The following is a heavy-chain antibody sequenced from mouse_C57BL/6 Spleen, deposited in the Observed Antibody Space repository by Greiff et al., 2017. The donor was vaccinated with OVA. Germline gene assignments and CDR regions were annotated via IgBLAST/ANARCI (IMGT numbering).Heavy chain of an antibody. V-gene: IGHV1-50*01. CDR1: GYTFTSYW. J-gene: IGHJ2*01. CDR2: IDPSDSYT. Sequence: QVQLQQPGAELVKPGASVKLSCKASGYTFTSYWMQWVKQRPGQGLEWIGEIDPSDSYTNYNQKFKGKATLTVDTSASTAYMQLSSLTSEDSAVYYCARRDWEEDYWGQGTTLTVSS. CDR3: ARRDWEEDY. D-gene: IGHD4-1*01.